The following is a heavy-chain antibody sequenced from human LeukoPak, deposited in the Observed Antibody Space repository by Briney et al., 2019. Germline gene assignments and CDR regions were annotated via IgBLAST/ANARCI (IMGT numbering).Heavy chain of an antibody. CDR3: ARVPLELIGVAPPFFDY. CDR2: IYTSGST. D-gene: IGHD3-3*01. Sequence: SETLSLTCTVSGGSISSGTYYWSWIRQPAGKGLEWIGRIYTSGSTNYNPSLKSRVTISVDTSKNQFSLRLSSVTAADTAVYYCARVPLELIGVAPPFFDYWGQGTLVTVSS. J-gene: IGHJ4*02. V-gene: IGHV4-61*02. CDR1: GGSISSGTYY.